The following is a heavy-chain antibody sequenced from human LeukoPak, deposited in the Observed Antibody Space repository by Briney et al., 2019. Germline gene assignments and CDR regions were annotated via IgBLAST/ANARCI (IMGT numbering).Heavy chain of an antibody. V-gene: IGHV1-69*13. CDR3: ASTLYSGYDFRGDYFDY. Sequence: SVKVSCKASGGTFSSYAISWVRQAPGQGLEWMGGIIPIFGTANYAQKFQGRVTITADESTSTAYMELSSLRSEDTAAYYCASTLYSGYDFRGDYFDYWGQGTLVTVSS. J-gene: IGHJ4*02. D-gene: IGHD5-12*01. CDR2: IIPIFGTA. CDR1: GGTFSSYA.